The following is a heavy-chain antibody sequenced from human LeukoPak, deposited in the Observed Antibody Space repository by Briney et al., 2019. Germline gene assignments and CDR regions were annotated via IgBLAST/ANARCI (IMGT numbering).Heavy chain of an antibody. CDR3: ARASDSSGYYDLDY. V-gene: IGHV4-59*01. Sequence: SETLSLTCSVSGGSISNYYWSWIRQPPGKGLEWIGYIFSRGSSNYSPSPKSRVTISVDTSKNRFSLKLSSVTAADTAVYYCARASDSSGYYDLDYWGQGTLVTVSS. CDR2: IFSRGSS. J-gene: IGHJ4*02. CDR1: GGSISNYY. D-gene: IGHD3-22*01.